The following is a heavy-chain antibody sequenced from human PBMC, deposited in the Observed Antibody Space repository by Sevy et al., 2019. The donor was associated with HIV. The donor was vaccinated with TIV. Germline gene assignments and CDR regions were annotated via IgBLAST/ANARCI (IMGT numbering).Heavy chain of an antibody. J-gene: IGHJ4*02. Sequence: GGSLRLSCAASAFTFDDYARHWVRQAPGKGLEWVSGISWNSGSIGYADSVKGRFTISRDNAKNSLYLQMNSLRAEDTTLYYCAKSTPNYYDSSGYYYTYFDYWGQGTLVTVSS. V-gene: IGHV3-9*01. CDR2: ISWNSGSI. CDR1: AFTFDDYA. D-gene: IGHD3-22*01. CDR3: AKSTPNYYDSSGYYYTYFDY.